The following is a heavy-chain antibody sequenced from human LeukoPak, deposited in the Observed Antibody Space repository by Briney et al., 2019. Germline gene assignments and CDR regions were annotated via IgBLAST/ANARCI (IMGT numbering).Heavy chain of an antibody. CDR2: IKQDGSEK. CDR3: ARDRVIVGADFDY. D-gene: IGHD1-26*01. V-gene: IGHV3-7*01. CDR1: GFTFSSYW. J-gene: IGHJ4*02. Sequence: PGGSLRLSCAASGFTFSSYWMSWVRQAPGKGLEWVANIKQDGSEKYYVDYVKGRFTISRDNAKNSLYLQMNSLRAEDTAVYYCARDRVIVGADFDYWGQGTLVTVSS.